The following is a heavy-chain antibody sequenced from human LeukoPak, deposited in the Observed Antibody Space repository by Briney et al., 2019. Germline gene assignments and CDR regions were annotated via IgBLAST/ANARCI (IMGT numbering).Heavy chain of an antibody. CDR2: ISYDGGNK. V-gene: IGHV3-30-3*01. J-gene: IGHJ6*02. CDR1: GFTVSSYA. Sequence: QPGRSLRLSCAASGFTVSSYAMHWVRQAPGKGLEWVAVISYDGGNKYYADSVKGRFTISRDNSKNTLYLQMNSLRAEDTAVYYCARDGSGSSDYYYYGMDVWGQGTTVTVSS. D-gene: IGHD3-10*01. CDR3: ARDGSGSSDYYYYGMDV.